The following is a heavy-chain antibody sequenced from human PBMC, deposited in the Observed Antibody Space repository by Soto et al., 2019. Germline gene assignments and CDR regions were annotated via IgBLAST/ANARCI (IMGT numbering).Heavy chain of an antibody. CDR1: GDSINSADYY. J-gene: IGHJ5*02. CDR2: IYYSGST. Sequence: SETLSLTCTVSGDSINSADYYWSWVRQPPGKGLEWIGHIYYSGSTYYSPSLKSRVTISIDTSKNQFSLKMTSVTAADTAVYYCARDRGSTWMYKGFDPWGQGTQVTVSS. CDR3: ARDRGSTWMYKGFDP. D-gene: IGHD6-13*01. V-gene: IGHV4-30-4*01.